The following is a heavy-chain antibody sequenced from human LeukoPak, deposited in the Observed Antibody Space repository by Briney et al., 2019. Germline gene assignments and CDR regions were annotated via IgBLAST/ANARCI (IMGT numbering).Heavy chain of an antibody. V-gene: IGHV4-31*03. CDR3: ARQYDTAMKPFDY. Sequence: SQTLSLTCTVSGGSISSGGYYWSWIRQHPGKGLEWIGYIYYSGSTYYNPSLKSRVTISVDTSKNQFSLKLSSVTAADTAVYYCARQYDTAMKPFDYWGQGTLVTVSS. J-gene: IGHJ4*02. CDR1: GGSISSGGYY. CDR2: IYYSGST. D-gene: IGHD5-18*01.